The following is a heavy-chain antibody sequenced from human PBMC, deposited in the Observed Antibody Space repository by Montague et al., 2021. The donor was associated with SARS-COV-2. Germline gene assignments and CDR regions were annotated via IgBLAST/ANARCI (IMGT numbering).Heavy chain of an antibody. CDR3: ASPYYYGSGTYVYSYYMDV. J-gene: IGHJ6*03. V-gene: IGHV4-39*01. CDR1: GGSVSSSPYY. D-gene: IGHD3-10*01. CDR2: ISYSGRT. Sequence: SETLSLTCTVSGGSVSSSPYYWGWIRQPPGRGLEWVGSISYSGRTYFSPSLKSRLTISVDSSENQFSLRLSSVTAADTAVYYCASPYYYGSGTYVYSYYMDVWGKGTTVTVSS.